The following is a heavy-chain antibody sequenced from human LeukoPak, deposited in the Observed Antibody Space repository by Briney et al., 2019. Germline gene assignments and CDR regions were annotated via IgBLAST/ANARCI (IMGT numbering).Heavy chain of an antibody. Sequence: ASVKVSCKASGGTFSSYAISWVRQAPGQGLEWMGGIIPIFGTANYAQKFQGRVTITADESTSTAYMELSSLRSEDTAVYYCARDRLSSGWYDYYYGMDVWGQGTTVTVSS. V-gene: IGHV1-69*13. CDR2: IIPIFGTA. CDR1: GGTFSSYA. D-gene: IGHD6-19*01. CDR3: ARDRLSSGWYDYYYGMDV. J-gene: IGHJ6*02.